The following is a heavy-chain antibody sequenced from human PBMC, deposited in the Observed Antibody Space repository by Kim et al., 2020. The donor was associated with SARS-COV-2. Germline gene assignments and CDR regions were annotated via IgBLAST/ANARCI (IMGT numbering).Heavy chain of an antibody. D-gene: IGHD3-22*01. CDR2: ISYDGSNK. V-gene: IGHV3-30*18. Sequence: GGSLRLSCAASGFTFSSYGMHWVRQAPGKGLEWVAVISYDGSNKYYADSVKGRFTISRDNSKNTLYLQMNSLRAEDTAVYYCAKDRRDSSGGYFDLWGRGTLVTVSS. CDR1: GFTFSSYG. J-gene: IGHJ2*01. CDR3: AKDRRDSSGGYFDL.